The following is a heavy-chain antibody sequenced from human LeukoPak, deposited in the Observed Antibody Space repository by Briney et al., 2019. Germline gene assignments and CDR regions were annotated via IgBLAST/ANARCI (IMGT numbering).Heavy chain of an antibody. D-gene: IGHD4-23*01. V-gene: IGHV4-59*01. CDR1: GGSLKNYY. J-gene: IGHJ4*02. Sequence: PSETLSLTCTVSGGSLKNYYWSWIRQPPGKGLEWIGYIYPSGSTNYNPSLKSRVTISVDTSRNQFSLKLGSVTAADTAIYYCTRHGDNSLVYFDYWGQGTLVTVSS. CDR3: TRHGDNSLVYFDY. CDR2: IYPSGST.